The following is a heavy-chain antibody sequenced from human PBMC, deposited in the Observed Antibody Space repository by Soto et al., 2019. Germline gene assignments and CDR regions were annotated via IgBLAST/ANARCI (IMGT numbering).Heavy chain of an antibody. CDR3: ARVRGGGSEYFFDY. CDR1: GYTFSNYG. CDR2: ISLYSDGT. V-gene: IGHV1-18*01. Sequence: QVQLVQSGGEVKRPGASVKVSCKTSGYTFSNYGITWVRQAPGQPLEWLGWISLYSDGTNYAQKFQGRVSMTTDTSTTTAYMELRSLRSDDTAVYYCARVRGGGSEYFFDYWGQGTLVTVSS. D-gene: IGHD2-15*01. J-gene: IGHJ4*02.